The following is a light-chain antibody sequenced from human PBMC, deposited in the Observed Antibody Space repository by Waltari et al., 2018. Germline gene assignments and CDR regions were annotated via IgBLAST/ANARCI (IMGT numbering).Light chain of an antibody. CDR3: CSFTSSSTWV. CDR1: SSDVGVYNY. CDR2: DVN. J-gene: IGLJ3*02. Sequence: QPALTQPASVSGSPGQSIIISCTVISSDVGVYNYVSWYQQHTGKAPQLMIYDVNSPPSGVSNRFSGSKSGNTASLTISVLQAEDEADYYCCSFTSSSTWVFGGGTKVTVL. V-gene: IGLV2-14*03.